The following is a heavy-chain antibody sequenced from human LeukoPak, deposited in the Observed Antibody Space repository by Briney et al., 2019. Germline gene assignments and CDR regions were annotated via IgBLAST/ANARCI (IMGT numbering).Heavy chain of an antibody. J-gene: IGHJ4*02. CDR1: GGSISSYY. CDR3: ATSFGRYYGPFDC. Sequence: SETLSLTCTVSGGSISSYYSSWIRHPAGEGLECIRRIYTTGSPNYNPSLKSRVTMSVDTSKNHFSLNLSSVTAADTAVRYCATSFGRYYGPFDCWGQGTLVTAS. D-gene: IGHD1-26*01. CDR2: IYTTGSP. V-gene: IGHV4-4*07.